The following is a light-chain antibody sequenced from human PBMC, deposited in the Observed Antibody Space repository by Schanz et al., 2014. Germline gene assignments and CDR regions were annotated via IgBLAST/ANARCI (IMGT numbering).Light chain of an antibody. Sequence: DIQMTQSPSSVSASVGDRVTITCRASQDISSWLAWYQQKPGRAPKLLIYAASSLQSGVPSRFSGSGSGTHFTLTISSLQPEDFATYYCRQLKSYPPLTFGGGTKVEIK. CDR3: RQLKSYPPLT. V-gene: IGKV1-12*01. CDR1: QDISSW. J-gene: IGKJ4*01. CDR2: AAS.